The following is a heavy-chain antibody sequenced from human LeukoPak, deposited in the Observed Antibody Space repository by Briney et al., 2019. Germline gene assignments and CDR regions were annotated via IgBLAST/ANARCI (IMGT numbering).Heavy chain of an antibody. J-gene: IGHJ4*02. Sequence: SVKGRFTISRDNAKNSLYLQMNSLRAEGTAVYYCARGGFDTSGCLDYWGQGALVTVSS. V-gene: IGHV3-48*01. D-gene: IGHD6-19*01. CDR3: ARGGFDTSGCLDY.